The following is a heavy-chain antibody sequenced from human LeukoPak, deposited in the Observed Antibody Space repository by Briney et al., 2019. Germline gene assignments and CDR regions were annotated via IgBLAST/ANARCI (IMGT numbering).Heavy chain of an antibody. J-gene: IGHJ4*02. CDR1: RFTFSSYV. D-gene: IGHD6-19*01. Sequence: GGSLRLSCAASRFTFSSYVMSWVRQAPGKGLEWASAISGSGGSTYYAHSVKGRFTISRDNSKSTLYLQMNSLRADDTAVYYCAKEGYSSGWLDYWGQGTLVTVSS. V-gene: IGHV3-23*01. CDR3: AKEGYSSGWLDY. CDR2: ISGSGGST.